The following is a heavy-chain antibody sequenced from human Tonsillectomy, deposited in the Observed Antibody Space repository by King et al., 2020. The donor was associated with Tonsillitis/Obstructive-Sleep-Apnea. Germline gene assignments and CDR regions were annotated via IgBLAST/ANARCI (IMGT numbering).Heavy chain of an antibody. D-gene: IGHD2-2*01. J-gene: IGHJ6*02. CDR3: ARGWGVPAATAYYYGMDV. CDR2: IYTSGST. V-gene: IGHV4-4*07. Sequence: VQLQESGPGLVKPSETLSLTCTVSGGSISSYYWSWIRQPAGKGLEWIGRIYTSGSTNYNPSLKSRVTMSVDTSKNQFSLKLSSVTAADTAVYYCARGWGVPAATAYYYGMDVWGQGTTVTVSS. CDR1: GGSISSYY.